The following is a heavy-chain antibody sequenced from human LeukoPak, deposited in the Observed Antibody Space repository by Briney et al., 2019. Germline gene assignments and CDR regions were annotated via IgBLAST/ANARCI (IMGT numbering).Heavy chain of an antibody. D-gene: IGHD5/OR15-5a*01. CDR3: VKLVVSTEYYFDY. Sequence: GESLRLSCTASTFTFSGQAMGWVRQAPGKGLEWVSVIGSTSAYSYYADSVRGRFIISRDNSKNTLYLQMSSLRAEDTAMYYCVKLVVSTEYYFDYWGQGTLVTVSA. V-gene: IGHV3-23*01. J-gene: IGHJ4*02. CDR1: TFTFSGQA. CDR2: IGSTSAYS.